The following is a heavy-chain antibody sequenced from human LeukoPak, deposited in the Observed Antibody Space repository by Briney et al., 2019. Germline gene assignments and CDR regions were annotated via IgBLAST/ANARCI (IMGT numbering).Heavy chain of an antibody. J-gene: IGHJ4*02. CDR3: AKHYYGSGSYYNALFDY. Sequence: GGSLRLSCAASGFTFSSYAMSWVRQAPGKGLEWVSAISGSGGNTYYADSVKGRFTISRDNSKNTLYLQMNSLRAEDTAVYYCAKHYYGSGSYYNALFDYWGQGTLVTVSS. V-gene: IGHV3-23*01. D-gene: IGHD3-10*01. CDR1: GFTFSSYA. CDR2: ISGSGGNT.